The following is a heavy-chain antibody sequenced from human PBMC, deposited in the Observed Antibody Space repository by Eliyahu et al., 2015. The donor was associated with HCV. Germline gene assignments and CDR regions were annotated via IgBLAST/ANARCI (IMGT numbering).Heavy chain of an antibody. J-gene: IGHJ5*02. V-gene: IGHV3-7*02. Sequence: EVQLVESGGGLVQPGGSLRLSCAASGFTFSSYWMSWVRQAPGKGLGWVANIKQDGSEKYYVDSVKGRFTISRDNAKNSLYLQMNSLRAEDTAVYYCAVWREVYPNWFDPWGQGTLVTVSS. D-gene: IGHD5/OR15-5a*01. CDR2: IKQDGSEK. CDR1: GFTFSSYW. CDR3: AVWREVYPNWFDP.